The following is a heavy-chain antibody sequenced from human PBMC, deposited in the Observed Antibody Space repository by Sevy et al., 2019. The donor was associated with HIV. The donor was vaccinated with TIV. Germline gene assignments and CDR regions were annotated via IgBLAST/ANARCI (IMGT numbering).Heavy chain of an antibody. CDR1: HGSISSGDFY. D-gene: IGHD5-18*01. CDR3: ARGGGYSFGYLNYFDY. V-gene: IGHV4-30-4*01. Sequence: SETLSLTCTVSHGSISSGDFYWTWIRQPPGQGLEWIGYIYSSGSTHYNPSLKDRLIMSIDTSKDRFSLRLTSVTASDTAVYYCARGGGYSFGYLNYFDYWGHGALVTVSS. CDR2: IYSSGST. J-gene: IGHJ4*01.